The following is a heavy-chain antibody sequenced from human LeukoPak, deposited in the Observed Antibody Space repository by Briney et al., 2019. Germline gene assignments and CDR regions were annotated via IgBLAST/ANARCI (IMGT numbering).Heavy chain of an antibody. D-gene: IGHD3-22*01. J-gene: IGHJ4*02. Sequence: PGGSLRLSCAPSGFTFSSYSMNWVRQAPGKGLECVSSISISSSYIYYADSVKGRFTISRDNAKNSLYLQMNSLRAEDTAVYYCARDGDYYDSSGYFLDWGQGTLVTVSS. V-gene: IGHV3-21*01. CDR3: ARDGDYYDSSGYFLD. CDR1: GFTFSSYS. CDR2: ISISSSYI.